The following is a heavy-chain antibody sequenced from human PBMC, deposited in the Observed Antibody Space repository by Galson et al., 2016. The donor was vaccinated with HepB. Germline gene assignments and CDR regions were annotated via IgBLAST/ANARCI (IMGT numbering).Heavy chain of an antibody. CDR1: GGSISSGSYF. CDR2: MFISGNS. CDR3: AVWFGDVNY. V-gene: IGHV4-61*02. J-gene: IGHJ4*02. Sequence: TCTVSGGSISSGSYFCNWIRQPAGKGLEWIGSMFISGNSNYNPSLKSRVTISLDTSKNQFFLKMSSVTAADTAVYYCAVWFGDVNYWGQGILVTVSS. D-gene: IGHD3-10*01.